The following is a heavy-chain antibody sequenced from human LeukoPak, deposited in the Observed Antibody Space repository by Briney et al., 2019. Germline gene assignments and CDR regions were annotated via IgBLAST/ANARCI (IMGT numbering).Heavy chain of an antibody. Sequence: ASVKVSCKVSGYTLTELSMHWVRQAPGKGLEWMGGFDPEDGETIYAQKFQGRVTMTEVTSTDTAYMELSSLRSEDTAVYYCATIVGAGVDYWGQGTLVTVSS. CDR1: GYTLTELS. V-gene: IGHV1-24*01. CDR2: FDPEDGET. J-gene: IGHJ4*02. CDR3: ATIVGAGVDY. D-gene: IGHD1-26*01.